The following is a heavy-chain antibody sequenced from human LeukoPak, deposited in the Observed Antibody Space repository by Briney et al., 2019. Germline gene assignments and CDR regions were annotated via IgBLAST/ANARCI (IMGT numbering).Heavy chain of an antibody. CDR1: GYTFTSYD. V-gene: IGHV1-8*01. CDR3: ARVPRRVVAAIEN. D-gene: IGHD2-15*01. CDR2: MNPNSGNT. Sequence: GASVKVSCKASGYTFTSYDINWVRQATGQGLEWMGWMNPNSGNTGYAQKFQGRVTMTRNTSISTAYMELSRLRSDDTAVYYCARVPRRVVAAIENWGQGTLVTVSS. J-gene: IGHJ4*02.